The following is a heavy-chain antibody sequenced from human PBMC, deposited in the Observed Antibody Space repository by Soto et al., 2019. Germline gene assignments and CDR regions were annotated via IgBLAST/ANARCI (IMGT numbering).Heavy chain of an antibody. V-gene: IGHV4-31*03. Sequence: QVQLQESGPGLVKPSQTLSLTCTVSGGSISSGGYYWSWLRQHPGKGLEWIGYIYYSGSTYYNPSHKRRVTISGDTSKYRFSRKLRSVTAAGTAVYYCARGSADDLLSGYALWYFNHRVQGTVVTVFS. D-gene: IGHD3-3*01. CDR3: ARGSADDLLSGYALWYFNH. J-gene: IGHJ4*02. CDR1: GGSISSGGYY. CDR2: IYYSGST.